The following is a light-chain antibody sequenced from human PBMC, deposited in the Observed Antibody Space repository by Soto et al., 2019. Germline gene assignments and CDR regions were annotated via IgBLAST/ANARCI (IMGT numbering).Light chain of an antibody. Sequence: QSVLTQPASVSGSPGQSITISCTGTSSDVGGYIYVSWYQQHPGKAPKLMIYDVSNRPSGVSNRFSGSKSGNTASLTISGLQAEDEADYYCSSYTSSSTHVVFGGGTKLTVL. J-gene: IGLJ2*01. V-gene: IGLV2-14*01. CDR2: DVS. CDR3: SSYTSSSTHVV. CDR1: SSDVGGYIY.